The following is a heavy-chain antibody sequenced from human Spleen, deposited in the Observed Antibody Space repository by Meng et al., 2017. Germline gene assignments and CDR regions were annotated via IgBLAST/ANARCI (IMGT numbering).Heavy chain of an antibody. CDR2: IYWDDDK. V-gene: IGHV2-5*02. CDR1: GFSLSTSGVG. D-gene: IGHD3-10*01. CDR3: AQSLWFGVFDP. J-gene: IGHJ5*02. Sequence: HIHLKNPGLPRVNPTQTLPVTCPFSGFSLSTSGVGVGWIRQPPGKALEWLALIYWDDDKRYSPSLKSRLTITKDTSKNQVVLTMTNMDPMDTATYYCAQSLWFGVFDPWGQGTLVTVSS.